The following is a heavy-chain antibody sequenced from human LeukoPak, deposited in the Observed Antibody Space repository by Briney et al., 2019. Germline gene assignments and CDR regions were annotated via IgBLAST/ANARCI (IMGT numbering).Heavy chain of an antibody. CDR2: IIPIFGTA. J-gene: IGHJ3*02. D-gene: IGHD3-22*01. V-gene: IGHV1-69*05. Sequence: SSVKVSCKASGGTFSSYAISWVRQAPGQGLEWMGRIIPIFGTANYAQKFQGRVTITTDESTSTAYMELSSLRSEDTAVYYCARSYPEYYYDSSGSTGTFDIWGQGTMVTVSS. CDR1: GGTFSSYA. CDR3: ARSYPEYYYDSSGSTGTFDI.